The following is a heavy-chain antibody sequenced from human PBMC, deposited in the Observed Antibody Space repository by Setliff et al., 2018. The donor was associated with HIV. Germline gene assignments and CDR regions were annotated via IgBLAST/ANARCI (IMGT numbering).Heavy chain of an antibody. CDR3: AAEVKGILWFGGDAFDI. Sequence: ASVKVSCKASGFTFTSSAVQWVRQARGQRLEWIGWIVVGSGNTNYAQKFQERVTITRDMSTSTAYMELSSLRSEDTAVYYCAAEVKGILWFGGDAFDIWGQGTMVTVSS. CDR2: IVVGSGNT. D-gene: IGHD3-10*01. V-gene: IGHV1-58*01. J-gene: IGHJ3*02. CDR1: GFTFTSSA.